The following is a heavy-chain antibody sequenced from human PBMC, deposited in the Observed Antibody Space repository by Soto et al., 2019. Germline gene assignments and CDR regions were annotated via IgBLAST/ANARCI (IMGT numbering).Heavy chain of an antibody. CDR3: ARGSDFWGGTALGESWFDP. V-gene: IGHV4-31*02. Sequence: SETLSLTCTVSGGSISSGGYYWSWIRQHPGKGLEWIGYIYYSGSTYYNPSLKSRVTISVDTSKNQFSLKLSSVIAADTAVYYCARGSDFWGGTALGESWFDPWGQGTLVTVSS. J-gene: IGHJ5*02. CDR1: GGSISSGGYY. CDR2: IYYSGST. D-gene: IGHD3-3*01.